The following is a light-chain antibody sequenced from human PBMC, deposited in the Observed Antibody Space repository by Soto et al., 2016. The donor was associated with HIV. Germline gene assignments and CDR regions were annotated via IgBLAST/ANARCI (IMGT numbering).Light chain of an antibody. Sequence: DIQMTQFPSTLSASVGGRVTITCRASQNIYSWLAWYQQKPGKAPNLLIYKASSLQSEVPSRFSGSGSGTQFTLTISSLQPDDFATYYCQQYNSYPYTFDQGTKLEIK. J-gene: IGKJ2*01. CDR1: QNIYSW. CDR3: QQYNSYPYT. V-gene: IGKV1-5*03. CDR2: KAS.